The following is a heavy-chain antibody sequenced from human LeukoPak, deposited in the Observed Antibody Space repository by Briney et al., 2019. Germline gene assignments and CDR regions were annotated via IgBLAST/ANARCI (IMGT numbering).Heavy chain of an antibody. J-gene: IGHJ4*02. CDR2: ISAYNGST. CDR1: GYTFTSYG. V-gene: IGHV1-18*01. Sequence: ASVKVSCKASGYTFTSYGISWVRQAPGQGLEWMGWISAYNGSTNYAQKLQGRVTMTTDTSTSTAYMELRSLRSDDTAVYYCAAENGHGAAAGYYFDYWGQGTLVTVSS. D-gene: IGHD6-13*01. CDR3: AAENGHGAAAGYYFDY.